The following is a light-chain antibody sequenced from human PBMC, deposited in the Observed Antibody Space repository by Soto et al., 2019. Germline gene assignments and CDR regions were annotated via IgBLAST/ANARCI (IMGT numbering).Light chain of an antibody. J-gene: IGKJ5*01. CDR1: RSVSSNY. CDR3: QQYRPSPAIS. V-gene: IGKV3-20*01. Sequence: MLTQSPGTLSLSPGERATLSCRASRSVSSNYLGWYQQKPGQAPRLLIYAASTRATGIPDGFSGSGSGTDFTLTISRLEPEDSALYFCQQYRPSPAISFGQGTRLEIK. CDR2: AAS.